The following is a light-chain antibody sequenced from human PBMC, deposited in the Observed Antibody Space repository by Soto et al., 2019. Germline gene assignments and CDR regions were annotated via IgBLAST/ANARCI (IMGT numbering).Light chain of an antibody. CDR3: QSYDSSLSNWV. V-gene: IGLV1-40*01. CDR1: SSNIGAGYD. J-gene: IGLJ3*02. Sequence: QSVLTQPRSVSGAPGQRVTISCTGSSSNIGAGYDVHWYQQLPGTAPKLLIYGNSNRPSGVPDRLSGSKSGTSASLAITGLQAEDAADYYCQSYDSSLSNWVFGGGTKLTV. CDR2: GNS.